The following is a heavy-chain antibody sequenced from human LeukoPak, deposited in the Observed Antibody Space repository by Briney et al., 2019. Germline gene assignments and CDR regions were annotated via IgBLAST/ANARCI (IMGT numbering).Heavy chain of an antibody. V-gene: IGHV1-8*01. CDR2: MNPNSGNT. CDR3: ARALVAWGKPLPFDP. D-gene: IGHD6-6*01. J-gene: IGHJ5*02. CDR1: GYTFTSYD. Sequence: ASVKVSRKASGYTFTSYDINWVRQATGQGLEWMGWMNPNSGNTGYAHKFQGRVTMTRNTSISTAYMELSSLRSEDTAVYYCARALVAWGKPLPFDPWGQGTLVTVSS.